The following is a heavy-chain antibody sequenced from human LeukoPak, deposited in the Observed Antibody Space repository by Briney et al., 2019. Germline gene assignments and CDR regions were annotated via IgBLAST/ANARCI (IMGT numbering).Heavy chain of an antibody. D-gene: IGHD4-17*01. CDR1: GFTFSSYG. CDR2: IRYDGSNK. Sequence: GGSLRLSCAASGFTFSSYGMHWVRQAPGTGLEWVAFIRYDGSNKYYADSVKGRFTISRDNSKNTLYLQMNSLRAEDTAVYYCANDGYGDYVIDYWGQGTLVTVSS. J-gene: IGHJ4*02. CDR3: ANDGYGDYVIDY. V-gene: IGHV3-30*02.